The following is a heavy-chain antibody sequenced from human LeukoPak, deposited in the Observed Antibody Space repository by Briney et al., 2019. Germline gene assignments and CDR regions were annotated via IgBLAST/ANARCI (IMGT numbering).Heavy chain of an antibody. Sequence: PSETLSLTCTVSGYSISSGYYWGWIRQPPGKGLEWIGSIYHSGSTYYNPSLKSRVTISVDTSKNQFSLKLSSVTAADTAVYYCARGGSHGVNSADWYFDLWGRGTPVTVSS. CDR2: IYHSGST. D-gene: IGHD4-23*01. J-gene: IGHJ2*01. V-gene: IGHV4-38-2*02. CDR1: GYSISSGYY. CDR3: ARGGSHGVNSADWYFDL.